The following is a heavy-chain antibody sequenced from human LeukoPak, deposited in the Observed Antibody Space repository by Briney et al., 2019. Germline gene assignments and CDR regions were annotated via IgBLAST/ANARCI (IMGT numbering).Heavy chain of an antibody. D-gene: IGHD5-18*01. CDR3: ASGFGYLEPGY. Sequence: GESLKISFQGSGYSFTSYWIGWVRPIPGKGLEWMGIIYPGDSDTRYSPSFQGQVTISADKSISTAYLQWSSLKASDTAMYYCASGFGYLEPGYWGQGTLVTVSS. CDR2: IYPGDSDT. CDR1: GYSFTSYW. J-gene: IGHJ4*02. V-gene: IGHV5-51*01.